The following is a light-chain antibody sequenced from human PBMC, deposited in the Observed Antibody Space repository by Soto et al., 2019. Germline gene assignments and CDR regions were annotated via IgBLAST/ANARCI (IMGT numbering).Light chain of an antibody. CDR2: GAS. V-gene: IGKV3-20*01. CDR3: KHFSRSTPSWT. J-gene: IGKJ1*01. CDR1: QSVSSNY. Sequence: ETVLTQSTGTLSLSPGERATLSCRASQSVSSNYLAWYQQKPGQAPRLLMYGASTRATGIPDRFSGSGSGTNLPLTIGRLERENFAGYYRKHFSRSTPSWTFSHGTKVE.